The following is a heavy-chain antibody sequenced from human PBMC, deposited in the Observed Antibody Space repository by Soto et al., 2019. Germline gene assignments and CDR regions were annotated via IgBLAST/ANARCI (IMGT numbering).Heavy chain of an antibody. J-gene: IGHJ1*01. CDR2: IYSGGST. Sequence: GGSLRLSCAASGFTFNRYAMSWVRQAPGKGLEWVSVIYSGGSTYYADSVKGRFTISRDNSKNTLYLQMNSLRAEDTAVYYCARDQVGAATEYFQHWGQGTLLTVSS. CDR3: ARDQVGAATEYFQH. CDR1: GFTFNRYA. D-gene: IGHD1-26*01. V-gene: IGHV3-66*01.